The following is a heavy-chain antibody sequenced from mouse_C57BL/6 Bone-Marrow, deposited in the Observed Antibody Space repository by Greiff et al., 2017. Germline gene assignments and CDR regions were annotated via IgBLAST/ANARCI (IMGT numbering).Heavy chain of an antibody. CDR2: INPGSGGT. CDR1: GYAFTNYL. Sequence: QVQLKESGAELVRPGTSVKVSCKASGYAFTNYLIEWVKQRPGQGLEWIGVINPGSGGTNYNEKFKGKATLTADKSSSHAYMQLSSLTSEDSAVYFCARTGYGSSYGSMDYWGQGTSVTVSS. D-gene: IGHD1-1*01. J-gene: IGHJ4*01. V-gene: IGHV1-54*01. CDR3: ARTGYGSSYGSMDY.